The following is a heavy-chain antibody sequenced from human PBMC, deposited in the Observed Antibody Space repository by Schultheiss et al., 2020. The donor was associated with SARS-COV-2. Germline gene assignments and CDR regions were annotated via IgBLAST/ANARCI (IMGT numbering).Heavy chain of an antibody. D-gene: IGHD3-3*01. CDR1: GYSISSGYY. CDR3: ARARDVSIFGTSSADS. J-gene: IGHJ4*02. V-gene: IGHV4-61*10. CDR2: IYYSGST. Sequence: SETLSLTCAVSGYSISSGYYWGWIRQPAGKGLEWIGYIYYSGSTNYNPSLKSRVTISLDTSKNQFSLKLSSVTAADTAVYYCARARDVSIFGTSSADSWGQGTLVTVSS.